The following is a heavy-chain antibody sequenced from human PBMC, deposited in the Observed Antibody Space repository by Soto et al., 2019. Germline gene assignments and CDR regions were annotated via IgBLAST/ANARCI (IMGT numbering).Heavy chain of an antibody. CDR1: GGTFGSYA. Sequence: VASVKVSCKASGGTFGSYAISWVRQAPGQGLEWMGGIIPIFGTANYAQKFQGRVTITADKSTSTAYMELSSLRSEDTAVYYCARVVYYYDSSGYRFDYWGQGTLVTVSS. J-gene: IGHJ4*02. V-gene: IGHV1-69*06. D-gene: IGHD3-22*01. CDR2: IIPIFGTA. CDR3: ARVVYYYDSSGYRFDY.